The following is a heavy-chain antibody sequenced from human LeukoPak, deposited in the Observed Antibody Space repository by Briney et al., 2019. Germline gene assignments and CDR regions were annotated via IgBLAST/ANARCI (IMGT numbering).Heavy chain of an antibody. CDR3: ARALWFGETFPAY. D-gene: IGHD3-10*01. V-gene: IGHV3-21*01. J-gene: IGHJ4*02. CDR1: GFTFSTYS. Sequence: GGSLRLSCAASGFTFSTYSMNWVRQAPGKGLEWVSSISSSSSYIYYVDSEKGRFTISRDNAKNSVYLQMNSLRAEDTAVYYCARALWFGETFPAYWGQGTLVTVSS. CDR2: ISSSSSYI.